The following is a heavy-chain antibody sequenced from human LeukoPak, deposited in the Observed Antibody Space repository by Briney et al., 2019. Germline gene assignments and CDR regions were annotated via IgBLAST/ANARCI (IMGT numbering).Heavy chain of an antibody. CDR3: ARTTSFTASGYDY. D-gene: IGHD6-25*01. CDR1: GYTFTNYH. J-gene: IGHJ4*02. V-gene: IGHV1-8*03. Sequence: ASVTVSCRASGYTFTNYHINWVRQAPGQGLEWMGWMNPNNGDSGYAQKFQGRVTITRDTSISISYMELRSLMSDDTAVYFCARTTSFTASGYDYWGQGTLVTVSS. CDR2: MNPNNGDS.